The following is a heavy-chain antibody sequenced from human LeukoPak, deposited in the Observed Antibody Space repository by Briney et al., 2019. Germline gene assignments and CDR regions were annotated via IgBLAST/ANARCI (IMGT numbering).Heavy chain of an antibody. J-gene: IGHJ6*03. Sequence: ASVKVSCKASGGTFSSYAISWVRQAPGQGIEWMGGIIPIFGTANYAQKIQGRVTITTDESTSTAYMELSSLRSEDTAVYYGHVDLDSSGYYYEGARGYYYMDVWGKGTTVTVSS. D-gene: IGHD3-22*01. V-gene: IGHV1-69*05. CDR2: IIPIFGTA. CDR1: GGTFSSYA. CDR3: HVDLDSSGYYYEGARGYYYMDV.